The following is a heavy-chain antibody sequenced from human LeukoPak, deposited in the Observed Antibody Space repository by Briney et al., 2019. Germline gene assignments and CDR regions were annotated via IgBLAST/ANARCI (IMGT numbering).Heavy chain of an antibody. CDR3: AGREDYYDSSPFDY. CDR1: GGSISSGGYS. Sequence: SETLSLTCAVSGGSISSGGYSWSWIRQPPGKGLEGIGYIYHSGSTYYNPSLKSRVTISVDRSKNQFSLKLSSVTAADTAVYYCAGREDYYDSSPFDYWGQGTLVTVSS. J-gene: IGHJ4*02. D-gene: IGHD3-22*01. CDR2: IYHSGST. V-gene: IGHV4-30-2*01.